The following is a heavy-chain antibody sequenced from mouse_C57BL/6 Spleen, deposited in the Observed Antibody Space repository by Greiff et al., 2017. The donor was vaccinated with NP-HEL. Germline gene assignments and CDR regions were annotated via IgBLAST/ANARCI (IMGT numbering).Heavy chain of an antibody. CDR2: IDPNSGGT. CDR1: GYTFTSYW. CDR3: ARLDTTVVAPYYAMDY. J-gene: IGHJ4*01. Sequence: VQLQQSGAELVKPGASVKLSCKASGYTFTSYWMHWVKQRPGRGLEWIGRIDPNSGGTKYNEKFKSKATLTVDKPSSTAYMQLSSLTSEDSAVYYCARLDTTVVAPYYAMDYWGQGTSVTVSS. D-gene: IGHD1-1*01. V-gene: IGHV1-72*01.